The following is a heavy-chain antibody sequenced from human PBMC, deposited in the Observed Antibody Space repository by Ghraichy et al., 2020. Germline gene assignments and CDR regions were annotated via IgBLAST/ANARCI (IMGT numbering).Heavy chain of an antibody. J-gene: IGHJ5*02. CDR3: ARHNVRSASNPFDP. CDR1: GGSMSGTTFI. D-gene: IGHD6-25*01. V-gene: IGHV4-39*01. Sequence: SETLSLTCTVSGGSMSGTTFIWGWVRQPPGKGLEWIGSVSYSGNIQYNPSLKNRVTVSVDTSKNQFSLRLSSVTASDTAVYYCARHNVRSASNPFDPWGQGTLVTVSS. CDR2: VSYSGNI.